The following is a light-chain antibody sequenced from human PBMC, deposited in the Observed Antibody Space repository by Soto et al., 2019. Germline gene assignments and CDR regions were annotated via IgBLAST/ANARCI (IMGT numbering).Light chain of an antibody. CDR2: DAS. V-gene: IGKV1-5*01. J-gene: IGKJ1*01. CDR1: QTISTW. Sequence: DIQVTQSPPTLSASVGDRVTIACRSSQTISTWMAWYQQKPGKAPNLLIYDASTLQSGVPSRFSGSGSGTDFTLTISSLQPDDFATYYCQQYNGYSTWTFGQGTKVDIK. CDR3: QQYNGYSTWT.